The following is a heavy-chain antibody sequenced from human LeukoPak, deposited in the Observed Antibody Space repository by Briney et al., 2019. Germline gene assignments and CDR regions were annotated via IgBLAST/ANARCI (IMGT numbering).Heavy chain of an antibody. CDR3: ATTIVAREDYYYYMDV. D-gene: IGHD5-12*01. V-gene: IGHV1-24*01. CDR1: GYTLTELS. J-gene: IGHJ6*03. CDR2: FDPEDGET. Sequence: ASVKVSCKVSGYTLTELSMHWVRQAPGKGLERMGGFDPEDGETIYAQKFQGRVTMTEDTSTDTAYMELSSLRSEDTAVYYCATTIVAREDYYYYMDVWGKGTTVTVSS.